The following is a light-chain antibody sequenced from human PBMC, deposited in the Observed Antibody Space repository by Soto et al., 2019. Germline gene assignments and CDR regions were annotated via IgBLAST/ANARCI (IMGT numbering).Light chain of an antibody. Sequence: DIQMTQSPSSLSASVGDRVTITCRASQSISSYLNWYQQKPGKAPKLLIFAASSLQSGVPSRFSGSRSGPDFTLTFSSLQPEDFATYYCQQSYSTPPFGQGTRLEVK. V-gene: IGKV1-39*01. J-gene: IGKJ5*01. CDR2: AAS. CDR3: QQSYSTPP. CDR1: QSISSY.